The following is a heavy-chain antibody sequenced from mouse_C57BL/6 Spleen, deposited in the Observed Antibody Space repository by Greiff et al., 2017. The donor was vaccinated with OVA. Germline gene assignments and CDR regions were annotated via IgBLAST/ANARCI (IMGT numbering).Heavy chain of an antibody. J-gene: IGHJ1*03. CDR1: GYTFTSYW. CDR2: INPSNGGT. D-gene: IGHD2-4*01. Sequence: VQLQQPGTELVKPGASVKLSCKASGYTFTSYWMHWVKQRPGQGLEWIGNINPSNGGTNYNEKFKSKATLTVDKSSSTAYMQLSSLTSEDSAVYYCEREGYYDYDNWYFDVWGTGTTVTVSS. V-gene: IGHV1-53*01. CDR3: EREGYYDYDNWYFDV.